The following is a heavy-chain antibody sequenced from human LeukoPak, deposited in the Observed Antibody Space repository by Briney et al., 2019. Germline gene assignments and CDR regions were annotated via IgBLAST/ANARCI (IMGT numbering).Heavy chain of an antibody. CDR3: AKDRLRYYYYYSMDV. V-gene: IGHV3-30*02. CDR2: IRYDGSNK. J-gene: IGHJ6*03. CDR1: GFTFSSYG. Sequence: PGGSLRLSCAASGFTFSSYGMHWVRQAPGKGLEWVAFIRYDGSNKYYADSVKGRFTISRDNSKNTLYLQMNSLRAEDTAVYYCAKDRLRYYYYYSMDVWGKGTTVTVSS.